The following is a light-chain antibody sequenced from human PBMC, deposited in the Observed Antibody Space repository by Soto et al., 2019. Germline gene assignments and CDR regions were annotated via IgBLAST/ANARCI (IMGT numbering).Light chain of an antibody. Sequence: IVLTQSPGTLSLSPGERATLSCRASKSVSSSYLARYQQKPGQAPRLLIYGASSRATGIPDRFSGSGSGTGCTLTISRLEPEDFAVYYCQQYGSTGYTFGQGTKLEIK. CDR1: KSVSSSY. J-gene: IGKJ2*01. CDR3: QQYGSTGYT. CDR2: GAS. V-gene: IGKV3-20*01.